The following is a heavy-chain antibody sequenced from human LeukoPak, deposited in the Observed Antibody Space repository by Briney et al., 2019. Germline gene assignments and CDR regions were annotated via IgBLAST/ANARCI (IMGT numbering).Heavy chain of an antibody. J-gene: IGHJ3*02. V-gene: IGHV3-21*01. CDR1: GFTFSSYS. CDR3: ARDVELRPALDS. Sequence: PGGSLRLPCAASGFTFSSYSMNWVRQAPGKGLEWVSSISSSSSYIYYADSVKGRFTISRDNAKNSLYLQMNSLRAEDTAVYYCARDVELRPALDSWGQGKMVTVFS. CDR2: ISSSSSYI. D-gene: IGHD1-26*01.